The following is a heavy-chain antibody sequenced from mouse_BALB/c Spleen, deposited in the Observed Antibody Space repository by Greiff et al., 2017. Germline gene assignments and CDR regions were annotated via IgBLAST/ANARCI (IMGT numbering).Heavy chain of an antibody. J-gene: IGHJ2*01. V-gene: IGHV14-1*02. D-gene: IGHD2-3*01. Sequence: EVQVVESGAELVRPGALVKLSCKASGFNIKDYYMHWVKQRPEQGLEWIGWIDPENGNTIYDPKFQGKASITADTSSNTAYLQLSSLTSEDTAVYYCASYDGYLDYWGQGTTLTVSS. CDR1: GFNIKDYY. CDR3: ASYDGYLDY. CDR2: IDPENGNT.